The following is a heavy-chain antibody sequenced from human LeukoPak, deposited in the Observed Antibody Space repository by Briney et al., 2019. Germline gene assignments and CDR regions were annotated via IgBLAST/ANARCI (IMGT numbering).Heavy chain of an antibody. CDR2: INPDGNKK. D-gene: IGHD5-18*01. CDR3: ARDLAYSRLDY. J-gene: IGHJ4*02. Sequence: GGSLGLSCAASGFIFSNYVMGWVRQAPGKGLEWVASINPDGNKKYSADSVKGRFTISRDNAENSLYLQMNSLRVEDTAFYYCARDLAYSRLDYWGQGMLVTVSS. V-gene: IGHV3-7*01. CDR1: GFIFSNYV.